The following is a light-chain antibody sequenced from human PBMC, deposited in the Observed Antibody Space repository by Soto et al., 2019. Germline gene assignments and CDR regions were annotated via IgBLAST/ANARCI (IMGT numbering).Light chain of an antibody. J-gene: IGLJ2*01. CDR3: CSYAGSNTVI. CDR2: EAS. Sequence: QSALTQPASVSGSPGQSITISCTGTNNDIGTYNPVSWYQQHPGKAPKVIIYEASKRPSGVSNRFSGSRSGNTASLTISGLQAEDEADYYCCSYAGSNTVILGGGTKVTVL. V-gene: IGLV2-23*01. CDR1: NNDIGTYNP.